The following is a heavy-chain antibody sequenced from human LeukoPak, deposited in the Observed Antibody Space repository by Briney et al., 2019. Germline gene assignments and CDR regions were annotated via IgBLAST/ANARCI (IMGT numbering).Heavy chain of an antibody. V-gene: IGHV4-34*01. Sequence: SETLSLTCAVYGGSFSGYYWSWIRQPPGKGLEWIGEINHSGSTNYNPSLKSRVTISVDTSKNQFSLKLSSVTAADTYVYYCGRGGLKSIAARPYYFDYWGQGTLVTVSS. CDR2: INHSGST. D-gene: IGHD6-6*01. J-gene: IGHJ4*02. CDR3: GRGGLKSIAARPYYFDY. CDR1: GGSFSGYY.